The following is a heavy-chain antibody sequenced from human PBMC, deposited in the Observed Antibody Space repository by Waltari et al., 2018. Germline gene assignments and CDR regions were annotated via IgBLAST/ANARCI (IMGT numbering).Heavy chain of an antibody. CDR2: ISWNSHSI. V-gene: IGHV3-9*01. CDR3: AKDVGCGGTSCDYSDF. J-gene: IGHJ4*02. CDR1: GFPFDGYA. Sequence: EVQLVESGGMLVQPGRSLRLSCAASGFPFDGYAFHWVRQAPGKGLEWVSGISWNSHSIGYADSVKGRFTISRDNVKNSLYLQMNSLRAEDTALYYCAKDVGCGGTSCDYSDFWGRGTLVTVSS. D-gene: IGHD2-21*01.